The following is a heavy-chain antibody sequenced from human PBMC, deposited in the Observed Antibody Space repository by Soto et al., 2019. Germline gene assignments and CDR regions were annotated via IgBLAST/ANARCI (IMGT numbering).Heavy chain of an antibody. CDR2: ITGGGSST. CDR1: GTIFSGFG. Sequence: PGGSLRLSCAASGTIFSGFGMTWVRQAPGKGLEWVSAITGGGSSTYYTDSVKGRFTISRDNSKNTLYLQMNSLRAEDTAVYFCAKGGVRGVQMDVWGQGTTVTVSS. CDR3: AKGGVRGVQMDV. J-gene: IGHJ6*02. D-gene: IGHD3-10*01. V-gene: IGHV3-23*01.